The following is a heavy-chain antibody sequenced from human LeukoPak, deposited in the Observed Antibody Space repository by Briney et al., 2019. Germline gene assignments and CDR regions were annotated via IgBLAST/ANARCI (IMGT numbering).Heavy chain of an antibody. J-gene: IGHJ4*02. CDR3: ARPAPYYYGSGSYYNRRYDY. V-gene: IGHV4-34*01. CDR1: GGPFSGYY. CDR2: INHSGST. D-gene: IGHD3-10*01. Sequence: PSETLSLTCAVYGGPFSGYYWSWLRQPPGKGLEWIGEINHSGSTNYNPSLKSRVTISVDTSKNQFSLKLSSVTAADTAVYYCARPAPYYYGSGSYYNRRYDYWGQGTLVTVSS.